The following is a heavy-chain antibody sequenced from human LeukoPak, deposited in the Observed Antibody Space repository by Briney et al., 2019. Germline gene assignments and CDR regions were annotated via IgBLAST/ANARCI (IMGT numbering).Heavy chain of an antibody. J-gene: IGHJ6*03. V-gene: IGHV1-69*13. Sequence: SVKVSCKASGGTFSSYAISWVRQAPGQGLEWMGGIIPIFGTANYAQKFQGRVTITADESRGTAYVELSSLRSEDTAVYYCARGHDGDYYYYYYMDVWGKGTTVTVSS. CDR2: IIPIFGTA. D-gene: IGHD3-16*01. CDR3: ARGHDGDYYYYYYMDV. CDR1: GGTFSSYA.